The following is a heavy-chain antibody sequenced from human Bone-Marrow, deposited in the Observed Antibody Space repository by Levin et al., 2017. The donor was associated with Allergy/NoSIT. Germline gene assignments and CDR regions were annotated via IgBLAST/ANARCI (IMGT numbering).Heavy chain of an antibody. CDR1: GYKFTSYW. CDR2: MYPGDSDT. Sequence: KVSCKGSGYKFTSYWIGWVRQMPGKGLEWMGIMYPGDSDTRYSPSFQGQVTMSVDKSISTAYLQWSSLKASDTAIYYCALLLWSAEPNHWGQGTLVTVSS. V-gene: IGHV5-51*01. J-gene: IGHJ5*02. CDR3: ALLLWSAEPNH. D-gene: IGHD3-10*01.